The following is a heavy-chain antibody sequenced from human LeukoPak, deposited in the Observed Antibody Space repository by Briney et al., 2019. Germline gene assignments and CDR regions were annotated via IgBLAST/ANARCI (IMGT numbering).Heavy chain of an antibody. V-gene: IGHV3-23*01. Sequence: PGGSLRLSCAASGFTFSSYAMSWVRQAPGKGLERVSAISGSGGSTYYADSVKGRFTISRDNSKNTLYLQMNSLRAEDTAVYYCAKEGYCSGGSCVAAFDIWGQGTMVTVSS. CDR1: GFTFSSYA. CDR3: AKEGYCSGGSCVAAFDI. J-gene: IGHJ3*02. CDR2: ISGSGGST. D-gene: IGHD2-15*01.